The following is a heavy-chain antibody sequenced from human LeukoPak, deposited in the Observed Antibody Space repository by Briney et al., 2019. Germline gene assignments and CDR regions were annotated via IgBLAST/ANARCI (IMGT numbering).Heavy chain of an antibody. J-gene: IGHJ4*02. CDR2: IIDGGST. Sequence: PSEILSLTCAVYGGSFSGYHWTWIRQPPGKGLEWIGEIIDGGSTNYNPSLKSRVTISVDTSKNQFSLKLSSVTAADTAVYYCARFIAAAGDYWGQGTLVTVSS. CDR3: ARFIAAAGDY. D-gene: IGHD6-13*01. CDR1: GGSFSGYH. V-gene: IGHV4-34*12.